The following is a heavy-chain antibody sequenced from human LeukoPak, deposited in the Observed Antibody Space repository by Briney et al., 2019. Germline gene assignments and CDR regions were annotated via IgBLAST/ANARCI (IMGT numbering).Heavy chain of an antibody. Sequence: KSGGSLRLSCAASGFTFSTYTMNWVRQAPGKGLEWVSYVSSSGGTIYYADSVKGRFTISRDNAKNSLHLQMNSLRAEDTAVYYCARVGTTNYYFYYMDVWGKGTTVTVSS. CDR2: VSSSGGTI. J-gene: IGHJ6*03. CDR3: ARVGTTNYYFYYMDV. D-gene: IGHD2-2*01. V-gene: IGHV3-48*04. CDR1: GFTFSTYT.